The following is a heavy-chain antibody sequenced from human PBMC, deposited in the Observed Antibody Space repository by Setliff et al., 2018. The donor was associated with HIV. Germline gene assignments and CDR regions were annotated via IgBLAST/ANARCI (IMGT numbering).Heavy chain of an antibody. V-gene: IGHV3-7*03. CDR2: IKEDGSVT. J-gene: IGHJ4*02. CDR1: GFTFSRYW. CDR3: ARGPGSSSFDY. D-gene: IGHD6-19*01. Sequence: GESLKISCVASGFTFSRYWMSWVRQAPGKGLEFVANIKEDGSVTNYVDSVKGRFTISRDNAKNLVFLQMSSLRAEDTAAYYCARGPGSSSFDYWGQGTPVT.